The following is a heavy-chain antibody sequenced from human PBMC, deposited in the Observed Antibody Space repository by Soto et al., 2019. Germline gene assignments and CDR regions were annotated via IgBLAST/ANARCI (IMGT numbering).Heavy chain of an antibody. J-gene: IGHJ4*02. D-gene: IGHD3-3*01. CDR2: ISSSSSTI. Sequence: GGSLRLSCAASGFAFSSYSMNWVRQAPGKGLEWVSYISSSSSTIYYADSVKGRFTISRDNAKNSLYLQMNSLRAEDTAVYYCARADYDFWSGYYTGVDYWGQGTLVTVSS. CDR3: ARADYDFWSGYYTGVDY. CDR1: GFAFSSYS. V-gene: IGHV3-48*01.